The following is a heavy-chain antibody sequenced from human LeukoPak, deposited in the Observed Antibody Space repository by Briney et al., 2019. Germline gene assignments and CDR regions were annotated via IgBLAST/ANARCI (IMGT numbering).Heavy chain of an antibody. J-gene: IGHJ4*02. CDR3: ARNTHLSVGYFDWLLFDY. CDR2: INPNSGGT. V-gene: IGHV1-2*02. D-gene: IGHD3-9*01. Sequence: ASVKVSCKASGYTFTGYYMHWVRQAPGPGLEWMGWINPNSGGTNYAQKFQGRVTMTRDTSISTAYMELSRLRSDDTAVYYCARNTHLSVGYFDWLLFDYWGQGTLVTVSS. CDR1: GYTFTGYY.